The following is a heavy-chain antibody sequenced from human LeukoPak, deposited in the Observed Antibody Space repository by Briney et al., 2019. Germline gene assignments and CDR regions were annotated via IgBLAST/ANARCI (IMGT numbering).Heavy chain of an antibody. D-gene: IGHD1/OR15-1a*01. V-gene: IGHV4-61*02. CDR3: ASSPYRAQPYRRSEQGGNNFDY. CDR1: GGSISSGSYY. CDR2: IYTSGST. J-gene: IGHJ4*02. Sequence: PSETLSLTCTVSGGSISSGSYYWSWIRQPAGKGLEWIGRIYTSGSTNYNPSLKSRVTISVDTSKNQFSLKLSSVTAADTAVYYCASSPYRAQPYRRSEQGGNNFDYWGQGTLVTVSS.